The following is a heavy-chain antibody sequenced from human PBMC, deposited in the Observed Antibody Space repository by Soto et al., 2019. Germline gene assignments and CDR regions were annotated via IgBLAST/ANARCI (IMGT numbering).Heavy chain of an antibody. CDR1: GGSFKSGSYS. Sequence: QVQLQESGPGLVKPSETLSLTCTVSGGSFKSGSYSWSWIRQPPGKGLEWIGNVYHTGRTSYNPSRKSRVSISMDTSKNQFSLNLDSVTAADTAVYFCARDFAYFDTWGQGTLVTVSS. D-gene: IGHD3-3*01. CDR3: ARDFAYFDT. CDR2: VYHTGRT. J-gene: IGHJ4*02. V-gene: IGHV4-61*01.